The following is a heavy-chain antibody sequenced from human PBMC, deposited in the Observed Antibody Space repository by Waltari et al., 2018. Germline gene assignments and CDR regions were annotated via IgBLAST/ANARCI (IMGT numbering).Heavy chain of an antibody. D-gene: IGHD2-21*02. V-gene: IGHV4-39*01. Sequence: QLQLQESGPGLVKPSETLSLTCTVSGGSISSSNYYWGWIRQPPGKGLEWIGSIYYGGSTYYNPSLKSRVTISVDTSKNQFSLKLSSVTAADMAFYYCARSLGDPDYFDYWGQGTLVTVSS. J-gene: IGHJ4*02. CDR1: GGSISSSNYY. CDR3: ARSLGDPDYFDY. CDR2: IYYGGST.